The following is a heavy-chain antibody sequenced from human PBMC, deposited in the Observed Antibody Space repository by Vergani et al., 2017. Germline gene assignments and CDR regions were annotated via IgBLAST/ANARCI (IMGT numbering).Heavy chain of an antibody. V-gene: IGHV1-2*02. CDR3: ARLDVGYSGSNDYGH. D-gene: IGHD5-12*01. CDR1: GYTFTGYY. Sequence: QVQLVQSGAEVKKPGASVKVSCKASGYTFTGYYMHWVRQAPGQGLEWMGWINPNSGGKNYAQKFHGRITMSRDTSIRTAYMELSRLRSDATAVYYCARLDVGYSGSNDYGHWGQGTLVTVSS. J-gene: IGHJ4*02. CDR2: INPNSGGK.